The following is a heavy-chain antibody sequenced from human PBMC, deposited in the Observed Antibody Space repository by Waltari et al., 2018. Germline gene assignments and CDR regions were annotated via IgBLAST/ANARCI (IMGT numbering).Heavy chain of an antibody. D-gene: IGHD2-21*01. J-gene: IGHJ4*02. CDR2: IYYSGAT. Sequence: QVQLQESGPGLVKPSQTLSLTCTVSGGSISSGGYYWSWIRQHPGKGLEWIGYIYYSGATYNNPSLQSLVTISVDTSKNQFSLKLSSVTAADTAVYYCARLWTRPRGYFDYWGQGTLVTVSS. CDR3: ARLWTRPRGYFDY. V-gene: IGHV4-31*01. CDR1: GGSISSGGYY.